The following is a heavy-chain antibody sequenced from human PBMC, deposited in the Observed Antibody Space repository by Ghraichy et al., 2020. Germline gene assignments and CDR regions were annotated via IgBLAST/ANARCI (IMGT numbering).Heavy chain of an antibody. CDR2: INPNSGGT. V-gene: IGHV1-2*06. D-gene: IGHD3-10*01. J-gene: IGHJ6*02. CDR1: GYTFTGYY. CDR3: ARGRITMVRGVPLYGMDV. Sequence: ASVKVSCKASGYTFTGYYMHWVRQAPGQGLEWMGRINPNSGGTNYAQKFQGRVTMTRDTSISTAYMELSRLRSDDTAVYYCARGRITMVRGVPLYGMDVWGQGTTVTVSS.